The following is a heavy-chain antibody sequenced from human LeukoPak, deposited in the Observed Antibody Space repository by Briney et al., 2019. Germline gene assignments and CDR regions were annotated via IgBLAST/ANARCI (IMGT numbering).Heavy chain of an antibody. D-gene: IGHD3-10*01. CDR1: GFTFSSYG. CDR2: ISGSGGST. V-gene: IGHV3-23*01. Sequence: GGALRLSCAASGFTFSSYGMSWVRQARGKGLEWVSAISGSGGSTYDADAVKGRFTISRDNSKNTLYLQMNSLRAEDTAVYYCAKSRSVTSANWFDPWGQGTLVTVSS. CDR3: AKSRSVTSANWFDP. J-gene: IGHJ5*02.